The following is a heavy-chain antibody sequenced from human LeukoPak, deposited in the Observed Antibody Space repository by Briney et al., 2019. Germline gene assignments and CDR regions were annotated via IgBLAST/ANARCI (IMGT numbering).Heavy chain of an antibody. Sequence: SQTLSLTCTVSGGSISSGSYYWSWIRQPAGKGLEWIGRIYTSGSTYYNPSLKSRVTISVDTSKNQLSLKLSSVTAADTAVYYCAKGYFDYWGQGTLVTVSS. CDR3: AKGYFDY. J-gene: IGHJ4*02. CDR2: IYTSGST. V-gene: IGHV4-61*02. CDR1: GGSISSGSYY.